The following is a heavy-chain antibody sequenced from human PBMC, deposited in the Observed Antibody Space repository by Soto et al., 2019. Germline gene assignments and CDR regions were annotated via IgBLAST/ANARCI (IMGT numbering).Heavy chain of an antibody. Sequence: SETLSLTCTVSGGSISSSSYYWGWIRQPPGKGLEWIGSIYYSGSTYYNQSLKSQVTISVDTSKNQFSLKLSSVTAANTAVYYCARLGGSGSLFDYWGQGTLVTVS. CDR3: ARLGGSGSLFDY. CDR1: GGSISSSSYY. D-gene: IGHD3-10*01. V-gene: IGHV4-39*01. CDR2: IYYSGST. J-gene: IGHJ4*02.